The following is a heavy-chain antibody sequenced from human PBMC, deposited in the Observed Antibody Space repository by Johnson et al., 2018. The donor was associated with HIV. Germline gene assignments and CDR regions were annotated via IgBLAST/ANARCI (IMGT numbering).Heavy chain of an antibody. V-gene: IGHV3-30*04. D-gene: IGHD1-14*01. J-gene: IGHJ3*02. Sequence: QVQLVESGGGLVQPGRSLRLSCAASGFTFSSYAMHWVRQAPGKGLEWVAVISYDGSNKYYADSVKGRFTISRDNAKNSLYLQMNSLRVEDTAVYYCARPTKPGDAFDIWGQGTMVTVSS. CDR1: GFTFSSYA. CDR3: ARPTKPGDAFDI. CDR2: ISYDGSNK.